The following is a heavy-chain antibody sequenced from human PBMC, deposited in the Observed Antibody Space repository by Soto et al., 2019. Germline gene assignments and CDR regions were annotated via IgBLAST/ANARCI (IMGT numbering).Heavy chain of an antibody. V-gene: IGHV1-69*01. CDR2: IIPIFGTA. CDR1: GGTFSSYA. D-gene: IGHD3-16*01. CDR3: AGGFDLYDYYGMDV. Sequence: QVQLVQSGAEVKKPGSSVKVSCKASGGTFSSYAISWVRQAPGQGLEWMGGIIPIFGTANYARKFQGRVTITADESTSTAYREISSLRSEDTAVYYCAGGFDLYDYYGMDVWGQGTTVTVSS. J-gene: IGHJ6*02.